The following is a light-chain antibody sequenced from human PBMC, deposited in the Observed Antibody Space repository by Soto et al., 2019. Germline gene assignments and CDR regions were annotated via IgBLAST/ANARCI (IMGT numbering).Light chain of an antibody. J-gene: IGKJ2*01. V-gene: IGKV1-9*01. CDR2: AAS. Sequence: DIQLTQSPSSLSASAGDRVTITCRASQGISSHLAWYQQKPGKAPKLLIYAASTLQSGVPSRFSGSGFGTEFTLTISSLQPEDFATYYCQHLNSFPRTFGQGTKLEIK. CDR1: QGISSH. CDR3: QHLNSFPRT.